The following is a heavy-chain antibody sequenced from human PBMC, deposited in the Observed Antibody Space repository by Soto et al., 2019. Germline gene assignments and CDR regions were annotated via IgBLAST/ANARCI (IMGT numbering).Heavy chain of an antibody. CDR1: GYTFSNFW. V-gene: IGHV5-51*01. J-gene: IGHJ4*02. Sequence: GESLKISCRCSGYTFSNFWIAWVRHLPGKGLEWMGIIYPGDHETRYSPSFHGKVTISADKSINTAYLQWSSLEASDSAFYYCERSPRSSPYFDYWGQGALVTVSS. CDR2: IYPGDHET. CDR3: ERSPRSSPYFDY. D-gene: IGHD6-13*01.